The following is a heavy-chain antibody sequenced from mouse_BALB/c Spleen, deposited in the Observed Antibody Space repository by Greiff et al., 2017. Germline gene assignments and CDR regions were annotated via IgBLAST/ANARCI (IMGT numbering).Heavy chain of an antibody. CDR3: ASTGNGNYGAYIDY. J-gene: IGHJ2*01. CDR2: INPSSGYT. V-gene: IGHV1-4*01. Sequence: VKLQESGAELARPGASVKMSCKASGYTFTSYTMHWVKQRPGQGLEWIGYINPSSGYTNYNQKFKDKATLTADKSSSTAYMQLSSLTSEDSAVYYCASTGNGNYGAYIDYWGQGTTLTVSS. D-gene: IGHD2-1*01. CDR1: GYTFTSYT.